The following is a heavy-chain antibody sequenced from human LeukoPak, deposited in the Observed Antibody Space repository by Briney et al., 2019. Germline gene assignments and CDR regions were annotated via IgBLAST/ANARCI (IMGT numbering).Heavy chain of an antibody. CDR2: IYTSGST. CDR1: GGSISSYY. D-gene: IGHD3-22*01. V-gene: IGHV4-4*07. J-gene: IGHJ4*02. Sequence: PSETLSLTCTVSGGSISSYYWSWIRQPAGKGLEWIGRIYTSGSTNYNPSLKSRVTISVDTSKNQFSLKLSSVTAADTAVYYCARVGYYYDSSGYYPNPVYYFDYWGQGTLVTVSS. CDR3: ARVGYYYDSSGYYPNPVYYFDY.